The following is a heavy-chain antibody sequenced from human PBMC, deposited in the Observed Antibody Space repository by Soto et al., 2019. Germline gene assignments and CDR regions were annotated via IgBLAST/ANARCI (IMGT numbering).Heavy chain of an antibody. CDR3: AKPFKGSTCAEYFQH. Sequence: GGSLRLSCAASGFTFSSYAMSWVRQAPGKGLEWVSAISGSGGSTYYADSVKGRFTISRDNSKNTLYLQMNSLRAEDTAVYYCAKPFKGSTCAEYFQHWGQGTLVTVSS. D-gene: IGHD3-10*01. CDR1: GFTFSSYA. V-gene: IGHV3-23*01. CDR2: ISGSGGST. J-gene: IGHJ1*01.